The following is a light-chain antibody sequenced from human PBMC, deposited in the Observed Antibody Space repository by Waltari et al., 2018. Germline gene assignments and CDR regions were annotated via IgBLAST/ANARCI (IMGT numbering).Light chain of an antibody. Sequence: DFVMTQSPDSLAVSLGERATINCKSSQSVLYSPNSKNYLAWYQKKPGQPPKLLIYWASTRESGVPDRFSGSGSETDFTLTISSLQAEDVAVYYCHQYSTTPWTFGQGTKVEI. V-gene: IGKV4-1*01. CDR1: QSVLYSPNSKNY. CDR3: HQYSTTPWT. J-gene: IGKJ1*01. CDR2: WAS.